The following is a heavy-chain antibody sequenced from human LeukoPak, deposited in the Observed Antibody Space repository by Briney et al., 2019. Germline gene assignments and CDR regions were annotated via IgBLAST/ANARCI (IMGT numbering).Heavy chain of an antibody. CDR1: GFTFSDYW. V-gene: IGHV3-74*01. J-gene: IGHJ4*02. CDR2: ISYDGGGT. Sequence: GGSLRLSCAASGFTFSDYWMHWVRQTPGKGLVWVSRISYDGGGTNYADSVKGRFTISRDNAKNTLYLQMNSLRVEDTAVYYCVRNMVRGVVYFDSWGQGALVTASS. CDR3: VRNMVRGVVYFDS. D-gene: IGHD3-10*01.